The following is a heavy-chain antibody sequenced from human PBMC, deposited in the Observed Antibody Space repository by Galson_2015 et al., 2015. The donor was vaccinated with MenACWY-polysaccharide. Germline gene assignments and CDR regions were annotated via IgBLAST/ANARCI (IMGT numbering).Heavy chain of an antibody. Sequence: SVKVSCKASGYTFNNYAINWVRQAPGQGLEWMGWINTYNGNTNYAQKVHSRVTVTADSNTAYMELQSLRSDDTAVYYCARDAGGTEDYWGQGTLVTVSS. V-gene: IGHV1-18*04. J-gene: IGHJ4*02. CDR3: ARDAGGTEDY. CDR2: INTYNGNT. D-gene: IGHD2-15*01. CDR1: GYTFNNYA.